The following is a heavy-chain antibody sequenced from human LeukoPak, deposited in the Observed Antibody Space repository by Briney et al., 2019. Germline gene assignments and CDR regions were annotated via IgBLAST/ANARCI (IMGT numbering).Heavy chain of an antibody. CDR1: GYKFTNYC. Sequence: GESLKISCKASGYKFTNYCIGSVRHMPGKRLEWMTIIYPGDSETTYSPSFPGQVTVWAEKSIGTMYLQWNSLKASDPAMYYCARALRTGQGDYVPVLWGQGTLVIVSS. D-gene: IGHD4-17*01. CDR3: ARALRTGQGDYVPVL. CDR2: IYPGDSET. J-gene: IGHJ4*02. V-gene: IGHV5-51*01.